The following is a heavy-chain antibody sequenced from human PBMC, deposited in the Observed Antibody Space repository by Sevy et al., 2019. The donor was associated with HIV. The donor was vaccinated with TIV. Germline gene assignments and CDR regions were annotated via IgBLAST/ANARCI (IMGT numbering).Heavy chain of an antibody. Sequence: GGSLRLSCAASGFTFSSYAMSWVRQAPGKGLGWVSAISGSGGSTYYADSVKGRFTISRDNSKNTLYLQMNSLRAEDTAVYYCANLFSSGYDILTGQDAFDIWGQGTMVTVSS. CDR1: GFTFSSYA. CDR2: ISGSGGST. V-gene: IGHV3-23*01. J-gene: IGHJ3*02. CDR3: ANLFSSGYDILTGQDAFDI. D-gene: IGHD3-9*01.